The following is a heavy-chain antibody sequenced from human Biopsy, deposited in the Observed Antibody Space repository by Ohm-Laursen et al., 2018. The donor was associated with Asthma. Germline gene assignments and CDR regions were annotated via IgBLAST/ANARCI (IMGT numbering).Heavy chain of an antibody. CDR3: VRAVRNEQWLAPFDY. D-gene: IGHD6-19*01. V-gene: IGHV4-59*07. CDR1: GGSISSIY. J-gene: IGHJ4*02. CDR2: VYWTGST. Sequence: SDPLSLACSVYGGSISSIYWIGIRPSPEKGLEWMGNVYWTGSTNYNPSLKSRITMSVDTSKNRMFLELTSVTAADTAIYYCVRAVRNEQWLAPFDYWGQGKPVTVSS.